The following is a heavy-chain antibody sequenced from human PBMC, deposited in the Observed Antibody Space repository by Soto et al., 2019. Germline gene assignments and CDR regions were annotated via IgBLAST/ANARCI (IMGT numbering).Heavy chain of an antibody. CDR1: GGTFTSYW. Sequence: PGGSLRLSCAASGGTFTSYWMSWGRKAPGKGLEWVANIKQDGSEKYYVDSVKGRFTISRDNAKNSLYLQMNSLRAEDTAVYYCARDYYDSSGYYPRFDYWGHGTLVTVSS. CDR3: ARDYYDSSGYYPRFDY. J-gene: IGHJ4*01. D-gene: IGHD3-22*01. V-gene: IGHV3-7*04. CDR2: IKQDGSEK.